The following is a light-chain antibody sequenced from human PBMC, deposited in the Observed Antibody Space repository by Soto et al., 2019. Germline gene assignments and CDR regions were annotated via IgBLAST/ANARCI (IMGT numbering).Light chain of an antibody. CDR1: QSVSSN. CDR2: GAS. Sequence: EIVMTQSPATLSVSPGERATLSCSASQSVSSNLAWYQQKPGQAPRLLIYGASTRATGIPARFSGSGSGTELTLTISSLQSEDFAVYYCHQYDNWPKTFGQGTRLEIK. CDR3: HQYDNWPKT. V-gene: IGKV3-15*01. J-gene: IGKJ5*01.